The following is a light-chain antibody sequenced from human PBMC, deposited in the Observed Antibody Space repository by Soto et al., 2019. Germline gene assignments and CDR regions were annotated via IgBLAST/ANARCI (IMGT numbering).Light chain of an antibody. CDR3: QQYGNSLT. V-gene: IGKV3-20*01. Sequence: EIVLTQSPGTLSLSPGERVTLSCRASQSVYNNYLAWYQQRPGQAPRTLIYVASSRATGIPDRFSGSGSGTDFTLSISGLEPEDSAVYYCQQYGNSLTFGGGTKVEIK. J-gene: IGKJ4*01. CDR1: QSVYNNY. CDR2: VAS.